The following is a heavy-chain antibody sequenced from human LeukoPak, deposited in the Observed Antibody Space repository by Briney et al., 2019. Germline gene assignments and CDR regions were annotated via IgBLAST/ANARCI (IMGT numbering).Heavy chain of an antibody. CDR3: ARVRIVGATASSFDY. D-gene: IGHD1-26*01. V-gene: IGHV4-34*01. CDR1: GFTFSSYA. CDR2: INHSGST. J-gene: IGHJ4*02. Sequence: GSLRLSCAASGFTFSSYAMSWIRQPPGKGLEWIGEINHSGSTNYNPSLKSRDTISVDTSKNQFSLKLSSVTAADTAVYYCARVRIVGATASSFDYWGQGTLVTVSS.